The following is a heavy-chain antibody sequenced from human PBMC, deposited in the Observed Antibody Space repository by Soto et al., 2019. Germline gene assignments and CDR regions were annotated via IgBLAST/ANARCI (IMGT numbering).Heavy chain of an antibody. V-gene: IGHV1-18*01. CDR2: ISAYNGNT. CDR3: ATPTPLRGAMITNINFDF. J-gene: IGHJ4*02. CDR1: GYTFTSYG. D-gene: IGHD3-10*01. Sequence: ASVKVSCKASGYTFTSYGISWVRQAPGQGLEWMGWISAYNGNTNYAQKLQGRVTMTTDTSTSTAYVELRSLRSDDTAVYYCATPTPLRGAMITNINFDFWGQGTPVTVSS.